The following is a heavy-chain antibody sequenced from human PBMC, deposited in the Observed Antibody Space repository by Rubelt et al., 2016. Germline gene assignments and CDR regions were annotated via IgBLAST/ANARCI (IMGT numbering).Heavy chain of an antibody. CDR2: VSVDGISK. V-gene: IGHV3-30*04. CDR3: GGDDY. Sequence: QVQLVESGGGVVQPGRSLRLSCAASGFTFSSYTIHWVRQAPGKGLEWVAVVSVDGISKYYADSVKGRFTVSRDNSRNTLWLQMSSLRDDDTAVYYCGGDDYWGQGTLVTVSS. CDR1: GFTFSSYT. J-gene: IGHJ4*02.